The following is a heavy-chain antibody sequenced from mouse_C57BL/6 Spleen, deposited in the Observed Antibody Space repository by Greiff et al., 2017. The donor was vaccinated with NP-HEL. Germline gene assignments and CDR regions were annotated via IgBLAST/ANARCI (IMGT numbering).Heavy chain of an antibody. D-gene: IGHD2-5*01. CDR3: ARSFYSNHWYFDV. V-gene: IGHV1-54*01. CDR2: INPGSGGT. J-gene: IGHJ1*03. CDR1: GYAFTNYL. Sequence: VQLVESGAELVRPGTSVKVSCKASGYAFTNYLIEWVKQRPGQGLEWIGVINPGSGGTNYNEKFKGKATLTADKSSSTAYMQLSSLTSEDSAVYFCARSFYSNHWYFDVWGTGTTVTVSS.